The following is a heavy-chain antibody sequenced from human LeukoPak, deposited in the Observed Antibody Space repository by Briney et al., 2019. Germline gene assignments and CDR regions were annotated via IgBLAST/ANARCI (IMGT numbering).Heavy chain of an antibody. CDR2: ISAYNGNT. Sequence: ASVKVSCKASGYTFTSYGISWVRQAPGQGLEWMGWISAYNGNTNYAQKLQGRVTMTTDTSTSTAYMELRSLRSDDTAVYYCARVGYDYVWGSYRDKPGAFDIWGQGTMVTVSS. CDR1: GYTFTSYG. V-gene: IGHV1-18*01. CDR3: ARVGYDYVWGSYRDKPGAFDI. D-gene: IGHD3-16*02. J-gene: IGHJ3*02.